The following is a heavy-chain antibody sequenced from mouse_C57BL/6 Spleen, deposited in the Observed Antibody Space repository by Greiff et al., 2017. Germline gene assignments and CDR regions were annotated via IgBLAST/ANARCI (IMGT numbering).Heavy chain of an antibody. J-gene: IGHJ3*01. V-gene: IGHV1-26*01. Sequence: VQLQQSGPELVKPGASVKISCKASGYTFTDYYMNWVKQSHGKSLEWIGDINPNNGGTSYNQKFKGKATLTVDKSSSTAYMELRSLTSEDSAVYYCARKGDYYGSSYGGFAYWGQGTLVTVSA. CDR1: GYTFTDYY. CDR3: ARKGDYYGSSYGGFAY. CDR2: INPNNGGT. D-gene: IGHD1-1*01.